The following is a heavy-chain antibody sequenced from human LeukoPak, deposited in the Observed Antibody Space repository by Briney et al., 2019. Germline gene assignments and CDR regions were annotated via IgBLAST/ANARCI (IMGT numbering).Heavy chain of an antibody. Sequence: ASVKVSCKASGGTFSSYAISWVREAPGQGLEWMGRIIPILGIANYAQKFQGRVTITADKSTSTAYMELSSLRSEDTAVYFCARAVLGSSGFNAAFDIWGQGTMVTVSS. V-gene: IGHV1-69*04. CDR2: IIPILGIA. CDR1: GGTFSSYA. CDR3: ARAVLGSSGFNAAFDI. D-gene: IGHD3-22*01. J-gene: IGHJ3*02.